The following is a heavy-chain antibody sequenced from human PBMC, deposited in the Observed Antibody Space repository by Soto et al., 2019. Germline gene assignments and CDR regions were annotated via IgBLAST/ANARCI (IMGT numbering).Heavy chain of an antibody. Sequence: QVQLVESGGGVVQPGRSLRLSCAASGFTFSSYAMHWVRQAPGKGLEWVAVISYDGSNKYYADSVKGRFTISRDNSKNTLYLQMNSLRAEDTAVYYCASDAMGYGSGALTPYWGQGTLVTVSS. CDR3: ASDAMGYGSGALTPY. J-gene: IGHJ4*02. V-gene: IGHV3-30-3*01. CDR2: ISYDGSNK. D-gene: IGHD3-10*01. CDR1: GFTFSSYA.